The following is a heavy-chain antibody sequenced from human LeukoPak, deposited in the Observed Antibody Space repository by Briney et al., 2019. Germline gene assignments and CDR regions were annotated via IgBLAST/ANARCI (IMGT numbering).Heavy chain of an antibody. CDR1: GFTFDDYA. Sequence: GGSLRLSCAASGFTFDDYAMHWVRQAPGKGLEWVSAISGSGGSTYYADSVKGRFTISRDNSKNTLYLQMNSLRAEDTAVYYCAKSPYDFWSGYYSHYYYYMDVWGKGTTVTVSS. D-gene: IGHD3-3*01. CDR3: AKSPYDFWSGYYSHYYYYMDV. V-gene: IGHV3-23*01. J-gene: IGHJ6*03. CDR2: ISGSGGST.